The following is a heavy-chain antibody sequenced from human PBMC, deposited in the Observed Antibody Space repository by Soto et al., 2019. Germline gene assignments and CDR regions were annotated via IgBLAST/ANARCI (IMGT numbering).Heavy chain of an antibody. CDR1: GASIYNGGYF. Sequence: SETLSLTCSVSGASIYNGGYFWSWIRQSPGKGLEWIGHIYYSGSTYYNPSLKSRVTISVDTSKNQFSLKLSSVTAADTAVYYCARVCGGDCHYGMDVWGQGTTVTVSS. CDR2: IYYSGST. D-gene: IGHD2-21*02. V-gene: IGHV4-31*03. CDR3: ARVCGGDCHYGMDV. J-gene: IGHJ6*02.